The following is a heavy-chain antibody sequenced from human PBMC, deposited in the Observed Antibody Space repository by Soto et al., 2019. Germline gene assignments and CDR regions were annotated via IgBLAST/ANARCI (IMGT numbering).Heavy chain of an antibody. V-gene: IGHV1-69*01. CDR1: GGTFSSYA. J-gene: IGHJ6*01. D-gene: IGHD6-13*01. CDR2: IIPIVGTA. Sequence: QVQLVQSGAEVKKPGSSVKVSCKASGGTFSSYAISWVRQAPGQGLEWMGGIIPIVGTASYAQKFQGRVTITANESTSTAYMELSSLRSEDTAVYYWARGRGSRRSWRDYYYGMDVWGQWTTVTVSS. CDR3: ARGRGSRRSWRDYYYGMDV.